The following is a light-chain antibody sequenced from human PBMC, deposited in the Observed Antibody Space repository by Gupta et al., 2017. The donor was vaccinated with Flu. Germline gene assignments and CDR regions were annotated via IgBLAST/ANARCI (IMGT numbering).Light chain of an antibody. CDR1: NAHNFYT. J-gene: IGLJ3*02. CDR2: LDSDGSQ. CDR3: QTWDPGMRWV. Sequence: QVVLTQSPSASASLGASVNLTCTLTNAHNFYTIAWHQQRPHRGPRFLMKLDSDGSQKKGDGIPDRFSGSSSGSERYLTISSLQSDDEATYYCQTWDPGMRWVFGGGTRLAVL. V-gene: IGLV4-69*01.